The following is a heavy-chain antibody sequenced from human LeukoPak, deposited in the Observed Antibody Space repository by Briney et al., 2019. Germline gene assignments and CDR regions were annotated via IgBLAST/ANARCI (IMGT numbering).Heavy chain of an antibody. CDR2: ISSSSSTI. J-gene: IGHJ3*02. D-gene: IGHD4-17*01. CDR1: GFTFSNYG. Sequence: GGSLRLSCAASGFTFSNYGINWVRQAPGKGLEWVSYISSSSSTIHYADSAQGRFTISRDNAKNSLYPQMNSLRAEDTAVYYCARVRGDYLAFDIWGQGTMVIVSS. V-gene: IGHV3-48*01. CDR3: ARVRGDYLAFDI.